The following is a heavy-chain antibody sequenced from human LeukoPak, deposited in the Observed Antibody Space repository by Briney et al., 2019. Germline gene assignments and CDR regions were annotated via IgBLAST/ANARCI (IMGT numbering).Heavy chain of an antibody. CDR2: SGST. Sequence: PSETLSLTCTVSGCSISSGYYWGWIRQPPGKGLEWIGSGSTYYNPSLKSRVTISVDTSKNQFSLKLSSVTAADTAVYFCARLTYFYGSGSYQGFDPWGQGTLVTVSS. J-gene: IGHJ5*02. D-gene: IGHD3-10*01. CDR1: GCSISSGYY. V-gene: IGHV4-38-2*02. CDR3: ARLTYFYGSGSYQGFDP.